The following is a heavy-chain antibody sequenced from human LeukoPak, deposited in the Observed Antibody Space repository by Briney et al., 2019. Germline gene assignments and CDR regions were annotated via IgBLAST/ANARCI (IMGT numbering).Heavy chain of an antibody. J-gene: IGHJ4*02. CDR2: IGTSSSTI. CDR1: GFSFPSHS. CDR3: ARDRGTFGVVDS. V-gene: IGHV3-48*04. D-gene: IGHD3-3*01. Sequence: GGSLRLSCAAAGFSFPSHSFHWVRQSPGKGLEWVAYIGTSSSTIYQAKSVKGRFSISRDNAKNSLFLQMDSLRVEDTAVYYCARDRGTFGVVDSWGQGTLVAVSS.